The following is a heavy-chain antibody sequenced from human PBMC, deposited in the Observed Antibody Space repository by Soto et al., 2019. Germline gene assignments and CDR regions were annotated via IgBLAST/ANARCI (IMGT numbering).Heavy chain of an antibody. CDR3: ARDGGYYDSSGWFDP. D-gene: IGHD3-22*01. Sequence: QVQLVQSGAEVKKPGASVKVSCKASGYTFTSYAMHWVRQAPGQRLEWMGWINAGNGNTKYSQKFQGRVTITRDTSASTAYMELSSLRSEDTAVYYCARDGGYYDSSGWFDPWGHGTLVTVSS. CDR2: INAGNGNT. CDR1: GYTFTSYA. V-gene: IGHV1-3*01. J-gene: IGHJ5*02.